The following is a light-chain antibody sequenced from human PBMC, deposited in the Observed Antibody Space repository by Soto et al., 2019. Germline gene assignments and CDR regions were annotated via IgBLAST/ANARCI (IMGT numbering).Light chain of an antibody. J-gene: IGKJ1*01. CDR3: MEGTPS. V-gene: IGKV2-30*01. CDR1: QSLIYSNGKTY. CDR2: EVS. Sequence: VLLTQSPLTLPVTLGQPASISCRSSQSLIYSNGKTYLNWYQQRPGQVPRRIIYEVSNRDFGVPDRFSGSGSGSGTDFTLKISRVEAEDVGVYYCMEGTPSFGQATKVDIK.